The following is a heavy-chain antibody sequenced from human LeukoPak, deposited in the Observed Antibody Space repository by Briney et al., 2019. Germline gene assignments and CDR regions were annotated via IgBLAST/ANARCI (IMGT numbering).Heavy chain of an antibody. CDR2: INSDGTDQ. CDR3: ARDIPDTGGNKQWLVPRPPYAFDI. CDR1: GFTFSTYW. D-gene: IGHD6-19*01. Sequence: PGGSLRLSCAASGFTFSTYWMSWVRQTPGEGLEWLANINSDGTDQYSVDSVRGRFTISRDNAENSLYLQMHSLRVEDTAVYYCARDIPDTGGNKQWLVPRPPYAFDIWGQGTMVTVSS. V-gene: IGHV3-7*03. J-gene: IGHJ3*02.